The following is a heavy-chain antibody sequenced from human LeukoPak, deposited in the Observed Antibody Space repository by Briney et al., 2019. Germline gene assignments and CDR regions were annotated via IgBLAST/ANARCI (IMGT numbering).Heavy chain of an antibody. V-gene: IGHV3-48*04. CDR1: GFTVSSKY. CDR2: ITSSGNTM. J-gene: IGHJ4*02. CDR3: ARGREVLDY. D-gene: IGHD1-26*01. Sequence: GGSLRLSCAASGFTVSSKYMNWVRQAPGKGLEWVSFITSSGNTMYYADSVKGRFTISRDNAKNSLYLQMNSLRAEDTGVYYCARGREVLDYWGQGTLVTVSS.